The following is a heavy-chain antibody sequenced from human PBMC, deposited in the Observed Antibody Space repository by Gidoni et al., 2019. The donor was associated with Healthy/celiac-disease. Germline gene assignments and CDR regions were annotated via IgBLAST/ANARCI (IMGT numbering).Heavy chain of an antibody. J-gene: IGHJ6*02. CDR2: IYTSGST. V-gene: IGHV4-4*07. CDR3: ARGGYDFWSGYYAGMDV. CDR1: GGSISSYY. Sequence: QVQLQESGPGLVKPSETLSPTCTVSGGSISSYYWSWLRQPAGKGLEWIGRIYTSGSTNYNPSLKSRVTMSVDTSKNQFSLKLSSVTAADTAVYYCARGGYDFWSGYYAGMDVWGQGTTVTVSS. D-gene: IGHD3-3*01.